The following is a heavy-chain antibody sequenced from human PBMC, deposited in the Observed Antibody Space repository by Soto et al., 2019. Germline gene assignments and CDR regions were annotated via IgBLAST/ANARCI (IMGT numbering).Heavy chain of an antibody. CDR1: GFSLSNDG. D-gene: IGHD2-2*01. V-gene: IGHV1-18*01. Sequence: QVQLLQSGTEVKKPGASVKLSCKTSGFSLSNDGISWVRQAPVQALEWMGWISPYYDSTNYAQIFQGRVTLTTDTSTSTAYLELRSLRSDDTAVYYCARSEVPAAMGGWFDPWGQGTLVTVSS. CDR2: ISPYYDST. J-gene: IGHJ5*02. CDR3: ARSEVPAAMGGWFDP.